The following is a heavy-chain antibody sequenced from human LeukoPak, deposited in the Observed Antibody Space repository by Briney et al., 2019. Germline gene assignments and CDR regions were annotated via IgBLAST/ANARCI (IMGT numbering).Heavy chain of an antibody. Sequence: GGSLRLSCAASGFNFNRYWMSWVRQAPGKGLEWLADIKEDGSNTYFVDSVKGRFTISRDNDKNSVYLQLNSLRAEDTAVYYCARDFFDNSGYSHDYWGQGTLVTVSS. CDR1: GFNFNRYW. CDR2: IKEDGSNT. J-gene: IGHJ4*02. V-gene: IGHV3-7*01. CDR3: ARDFFDNSGYSHDY. D-gene: IGHD3-22*01.